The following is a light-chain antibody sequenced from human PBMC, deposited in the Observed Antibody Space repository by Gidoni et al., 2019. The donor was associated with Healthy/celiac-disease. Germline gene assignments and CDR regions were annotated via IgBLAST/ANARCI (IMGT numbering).Light chain of an antibody. CDR2: SNN. CDR1: SSNIGSNT. V-gene: IGLV1-44*01. CDR3: AAWDDSLNGYV. J-gene: IGLJ1*01. Sequence: QSVPNQPPPAFGTPGQRGTLPCSGSSSNIGSNTVNWYQQLPGTAPKLLSYSNNQRPSGVPDRFSGSKSGTSASLAISGLQSEDEADYYCAAWDDSLNGYVFGTGTKVTVL.